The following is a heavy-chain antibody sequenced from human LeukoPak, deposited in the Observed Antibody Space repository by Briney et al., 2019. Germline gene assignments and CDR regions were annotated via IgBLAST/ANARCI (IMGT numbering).Heavy chain of an antibody. CDR2: ISGSGGST. Sequence: GGSLKLSCAASGFTFSSYAMSWVRQAPGKGLEWVSAISGSGGSTYYADSVKGRFTISRDNSKNTLYLQMNSLRAEDTAVYYCAKDPNSNYYYYMDVWGKGTTVTVSS. J-gene: IGHJ6*03. CDR1: GFTFSSYA. D-gene: IGHD4-11*01. CDR3: AKDPNSNYYYYMDV. V-gene: IGHV3-23*01.